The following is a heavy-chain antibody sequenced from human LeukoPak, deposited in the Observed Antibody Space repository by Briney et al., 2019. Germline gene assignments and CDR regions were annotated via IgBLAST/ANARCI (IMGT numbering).Heavy chain of an antibody. Sequence: ASVKVSCKASGYTFTSYGISWVRQAPGQGLEWMGWISACNGNTNYAQKLQGRVTMTTDTSTGTAYMELRSLRSDDTAVYYCARDRDRTTVTTLGWFDPWGQGTLVTVSS. CDR2: ISACNGNT. CDR1: GYTFTSYG. D-gene: IGHD4-11*01. CDR3: ARDRDRTTVTTLGWFDP. J-gene: IGHJ5*02. V-gene: IGHV1-18*01.